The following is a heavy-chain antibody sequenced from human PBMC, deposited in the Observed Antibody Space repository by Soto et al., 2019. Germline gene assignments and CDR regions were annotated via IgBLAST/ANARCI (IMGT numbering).Heavy chain of an antibody. V-gene: IGHV4-39*01. Sequence: SETLSLTCTVSGGSISSSSYYWGWIRQPPGKGLEWIGSIYYSGSTYYNPSLKSRVTISVDTSKNQFSLKLSSVTAADTAVYYCARHRVGGNWNDVRNWFDPWGQGTLVTVSS. CDR1: GGSISSSSYY. D-gene: IGHD1-1*01. J-gene: IGHJ5*02. CDR2: IYYSGST. CDR3: ARHRVGGNWNDVRNWFDP.